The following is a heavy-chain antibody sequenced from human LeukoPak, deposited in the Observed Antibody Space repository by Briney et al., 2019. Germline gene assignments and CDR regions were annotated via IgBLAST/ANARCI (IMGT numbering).Heavy chain of an antibody. CDR3: ARDTPYYGDKFNSDYYYGMDV. V-gene: IGHV4-59*01. J-gene: IGHJ6*04. CDR2: IYYSGST. CDR1: GGSTSSYY. Sequence: SETLSLTCTVSGGSTSSYYWSWIRQPPGKGLEWIGYIYYSGSTNYNPSLKSRVTISVDTSKNQFSLKLSSVTAADTAVYYCARDTPYYGDKFNSDYYYGMDVWGKGTTVTVSS. D-gene: IGHD4-17*01.